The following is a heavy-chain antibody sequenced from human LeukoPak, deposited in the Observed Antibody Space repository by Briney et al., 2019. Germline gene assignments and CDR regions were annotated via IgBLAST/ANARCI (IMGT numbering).Heavy chain of an antibody. D-gene: IGHD4-17*01. CDR2: ISRGGNSV. CDR1: GFTSSTYS. Sequence: GGSLRLSCAASGFTSSTYSIHWVRQAPGKGLEWVSSISRGGNSVYYADSVRGRFTISRDNAKNSLSLQMNNLRAEDTAVYYCARMTTVTTEGIWGQGTMVTVSS. V-gene: IGHV3-48*03. CDR3: ARMTTVTTEGI. J-gene: IGHJ3*02.